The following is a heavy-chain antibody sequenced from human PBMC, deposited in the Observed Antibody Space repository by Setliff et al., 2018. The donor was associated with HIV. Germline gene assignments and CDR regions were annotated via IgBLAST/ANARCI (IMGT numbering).Heavy chain of an antibody. CDR3: ARAYFGSGIYY. V-gene: IGHV4-4*09. CDR1: GGSISSYY. J-gene: IGHJ4*02. D-gene: IGHD3-10*01. Sequence: SETLSLTCTVSGGSISSYYWSWIRQPPGEGLEWLGHIYSSGSTNYNPSLKSRVTISVDTSKNQFSLKLYSVTAADTAVYYCARAYFGSGIYYWGQGTLVTV. CDR2: IYSSGST.